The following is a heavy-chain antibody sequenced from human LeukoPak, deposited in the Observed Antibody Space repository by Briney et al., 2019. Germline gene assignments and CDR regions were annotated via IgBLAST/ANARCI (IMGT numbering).Heavy chain of an antibody. CDR3: AKEDSSGWYSSHYNWFDP. D-gene: IGHD6-19*01. CDR1: GFTFSSYA. V-gene: IGHV3-23*01. J-gene: IGHJ5*02. CDR2: ISGSGGST. Sequence: PGGSLRLSCAASGFTFSSYAMSWVRQAPGKGLEWVSAISGSGGSTYYADSVKGRFTISRDNSKNTLYLQMNSLRAEDTAVYYCAKEDSSGWYSSHYNWFDPWGQGTLVTVSS.